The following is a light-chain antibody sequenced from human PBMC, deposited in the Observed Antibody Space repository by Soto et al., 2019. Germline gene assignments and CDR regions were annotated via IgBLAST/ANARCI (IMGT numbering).Light chain of an antibody. J-gene: IGKJ2*01. CDR2: ASS. V-gene: IGKV1-39*01. CDR1: QSISSY. CDR3: QQTYSIPYT. Sequence: DIQMTQSPSSLSASVGDRVTITCRASQSISSYLNWYQQKPGKAPKFLIYASSSLQSGVPSRFSGSESGTDFTLTISNLQPEDFATYYCQQTYSIPYTFGQGTNLEIK.